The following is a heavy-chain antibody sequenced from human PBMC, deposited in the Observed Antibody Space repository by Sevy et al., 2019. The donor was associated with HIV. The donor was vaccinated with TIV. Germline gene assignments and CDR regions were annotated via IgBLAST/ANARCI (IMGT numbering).Heavy chain of an antibody. CDR2: IKQDGSVK. J-gene: IGHJ4*02. CDR1: GFTFSSYW. Sequence: GGSLRLSCAASGFTFSSYWMSWIRQAPGKGLEWVANIKQDGSVKNYVDSVKGRFTISRDNAKNSLYLQIDSLSAEDTAVYYCAKDSPFCGHWGQGTLVTVSS. D-gene: IGHD6-25*01. CDR3: AKDSPFCGH. V-gene: IGHV3-7*04.